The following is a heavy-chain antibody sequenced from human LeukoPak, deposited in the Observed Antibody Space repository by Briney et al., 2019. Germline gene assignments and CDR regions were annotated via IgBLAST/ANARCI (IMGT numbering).Heavy chain of an antibody. CDR3: ARQGSGSYYNSKAYYYYGMDV. D-gene: IGHD3-10*01. CDR1: GGSISSYY. CDR2: FYYSGST. J-gene: IGHJ6*02. Sequence: SGTLSLTCTVSGGSISSYYWSWIRQPPGKGLEWIGYFYYSGSTNYNPSLKSRVTISVDTSKNQFSLKLSSVTAADTAVYYCARQGSGSYYNSKAYYYYGMDVWGQGTTVTVSS. V-gene: IGHV4-59*08.